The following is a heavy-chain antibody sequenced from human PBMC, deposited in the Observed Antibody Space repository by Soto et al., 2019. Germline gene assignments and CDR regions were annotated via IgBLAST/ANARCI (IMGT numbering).Heavy chain of an antibody. D-gene: IGHD3-22*01. CDR1: GFTVSSNY. CDR2: IYSGGST. V-gene: IGHV3-53*04. Sequence: GGSLRLSCAASGFTVSSNYMSWVRQAPGKGLEWVSVIYSGGSTYYADSVKGRFTISRHNSKNTLYLQMNSLRAEDTAVYYCARAQSSGYYQNYGMDVWGQGTTVTVSS. J-gene: IGHJ6*02. CDR3: ARAQSSGYYQNYGMDV.